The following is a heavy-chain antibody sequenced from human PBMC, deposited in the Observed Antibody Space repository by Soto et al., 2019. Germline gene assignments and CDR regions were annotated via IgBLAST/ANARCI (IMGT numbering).Heavy chain of an antibody. CDR3: ATDIAAARFRRWAYYYGMDV. CDR2: ISYDGSNK. V-gene: IGHV3-30-3*01. CDR1: GFTFSSYA. J-gene: IGHJ6*02. Sequence: GGSLRLSCAASGFTFSSYAMHWVRQTPGKGLEWVAVISYDGSNKYYADSVKGRFTISRDNSKNTLYLQMNSLRAEDTAVYYCATDIAAARFRRWAYYYGMDVWGQGTLVTVSS. D-gene: IGHD6-13*01.